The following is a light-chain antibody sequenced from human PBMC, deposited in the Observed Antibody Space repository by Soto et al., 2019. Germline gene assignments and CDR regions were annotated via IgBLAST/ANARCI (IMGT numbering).Light chain of an antibody. Sequence: DIQMTQSPSTLSASVGDRVTITCRASQSISSWLAWYQQKPGTAPKLLIYDASSLESGVPSRFSGSGSGTEFTITISSLQPDDFATYYCQQYNSYLLTFGGGTKVDIK. CDR1: QSISSW. J-gene: IGKJ4*01. V-gene: IGKV1-5*01. CDR3: QQYNSYLLT. CDR2: DAS.